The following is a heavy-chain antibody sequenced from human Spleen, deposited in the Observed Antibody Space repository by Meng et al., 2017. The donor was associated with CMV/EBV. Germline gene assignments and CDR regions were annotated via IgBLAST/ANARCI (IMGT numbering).Heavy chain of an antibody. D-gene: IGHD3-22*01. CDR3: ARDREGSSGYYYDY. CDR1: GYTFTSYG. Sequence: VQLVQSGAEVKKPGASVKVSWKASGYTFTSYGISWVRQAPGQGLEWMGWINPNSGGTNYAQKFQGRVTMTRDTSISTAYMELSRLRSDDTAVYYCARDREGSSGYYYDYWGQGTLVTVSS. V-gene: IGHV1-2*02. CDR2: INPNSGGT. J-gene: IGHJ4*02.